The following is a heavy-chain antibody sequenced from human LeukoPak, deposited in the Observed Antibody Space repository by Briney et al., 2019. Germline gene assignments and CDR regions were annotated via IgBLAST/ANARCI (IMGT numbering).Heavy chain of an antibody. CDR3: ARESSGWPIDY. J-gene: IGHJ4*02. D-gene: IGHD6-19*01. CDR1: GFTVSSNY. CDR2: ISSGGTT. V-gene: IGHV3-66*01. Sequence: PGGSLRLSCAASGFTVSSNYMNWVRQAPGKGLEWVSFISSGGTTYYADSVKGRFTISSDNSKNTLYLQMNSLRAEDTAVYYCARESSGWPIDYWGQGTLVTVSS.